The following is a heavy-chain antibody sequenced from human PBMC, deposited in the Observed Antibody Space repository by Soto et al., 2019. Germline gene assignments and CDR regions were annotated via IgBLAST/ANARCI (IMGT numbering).Heavy chain of an antibody. V-gene: IGHV4-59*08. J-gene: IGHJ6*03. D-gene: IGHD3-3*01. Sequence: SETLSLTCTVSGGSISSYYWSWIRQPPGKGLEWIGYIYYSGSTNYNPSLKSRVTISVDTSKNQFSLKLSSVTAADTAVYYCARLKEIRFPLGGVGYMDVWGKGTTVTVSS. CDR1: GGSISSYY. CDR3: ARLKEIRFPLGGVGYMDV. CDR2: IYYSGST.